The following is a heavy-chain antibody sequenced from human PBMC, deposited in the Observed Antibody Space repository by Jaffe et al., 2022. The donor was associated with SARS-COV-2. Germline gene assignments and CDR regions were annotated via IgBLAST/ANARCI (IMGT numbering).Heavy chain of an antibody. V-gene: IGHV3-15*01. CDR2: IKSKTDGGTT. CDR1: GFTFSNAW. Sequence: EVQLVESGGGLVKPGGSLRLSCAASGFTFSNAWMSWVRQAPGKGLEWVGRIKSKTDGGTTDYAAPVKGRFTISRDDSKNTLYLQMNSLKTEDTAVYYCTTVGGYCSGGSCYPLDYFDYWGQGTLVTVSS. D-gene: IGHD2-15*01. J-gene: IGHJ4*02. CDR3: TTVGGYCSGGSCYPLDYFDY.